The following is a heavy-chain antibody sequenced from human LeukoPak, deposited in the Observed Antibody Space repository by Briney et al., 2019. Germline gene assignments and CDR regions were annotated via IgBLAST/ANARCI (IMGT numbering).Heavy chain of an antibody. J-gene: IGHJ6*04. Sequence: GGSLRLSCAASGFTFSDYWMSWVRQAPGKGLEWVSYISSSSVTIYYADSVKGRFTISRDNAKNSLYLQMNSLRAEDTAVYYCAELGITMIGGVWGKGTTVTISS. V-gene: IGHV3-48*04. D-gene: IGHD3-10*02. CDR3: AELGITMIGGV. CDR2: ISSSSVTI. CDR1: GFTFSDYW.